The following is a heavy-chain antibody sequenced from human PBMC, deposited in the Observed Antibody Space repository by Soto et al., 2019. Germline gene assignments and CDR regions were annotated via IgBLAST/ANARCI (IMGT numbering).Heavy chain of an antibody. CDR2: INHSGST. CDR3: ARVRGYSYGRDY. CDR1: GGSFSGYY. D-gene: IGHD5-18*01. Sequence: PSETLSLTCAVYGGSFSGYYWIWIRQPPGKGLEWIGEINHSGSTNYNPSLKSRVTISVDTSKNQFSLKLSSVTAADTAVYYCARVRGYSYGRDYWGQGTLVTVSS. J-gene: IGHJ4*02. V-gene: IGHV4-34*01.